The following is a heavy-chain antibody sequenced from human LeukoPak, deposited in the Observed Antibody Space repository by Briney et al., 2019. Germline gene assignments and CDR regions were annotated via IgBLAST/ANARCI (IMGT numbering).Heavy chain of an antibody. CDR3: AKEGVIDGGHSVSLYYFDY. V-gene: IGHV3-64*04. CDR2: ISGNGGNT. J-gene: IGHJ4*02. Sequence: GGSPRLSCSASGFTFSSYAMHWVRQAPGKGLEYVSAISGNGGNTYYADSLKGRFTISRDNSKNTLYVQMNSLRAEDTAVYYCAKEGVIDGGHSVSLYYFDYWGQGTLVTVSS. CDR1: GFTFSSYA. D-gene: IGHD4-23*01.